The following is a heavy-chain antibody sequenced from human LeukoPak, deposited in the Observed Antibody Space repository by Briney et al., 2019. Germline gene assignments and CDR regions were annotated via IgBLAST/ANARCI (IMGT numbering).Heavy chain of an antibody. CDR3: ARCRIVGAHFDY. J-gene: IGHJ4*02. CDR1: GFTFSSYS. CDR2: ISSSSSYI. V-gene: IGHV3-21*01. Sequence: PGGSLRLSCAASGFTFSSYSMNWVRQAPGKGLEWVSSISSSSSYIYYADSVKGRFTISRDNAKNSLYLQMNSLRAEDTAVYYCARCRIVGAHFDYWGQGTLVTVSS. D-gene: IGHD1-26*01.